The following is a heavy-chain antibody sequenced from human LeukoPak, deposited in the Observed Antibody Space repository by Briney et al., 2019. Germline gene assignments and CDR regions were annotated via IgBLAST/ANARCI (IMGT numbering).Heavy chain of an antibody. D-gene: IGHD6-13*01. J-gene: IGHJ4*02. V-gene: IGHV4-39*01. CDR1: GGSISSSSYY. CDR2: IYYSGST. Sequence: SETLSLTCTVSGGSISSSSYYWGWIRQPPGKGLEWIGSIYYSGSTYYNPSLKSRVTISVDTSKNQFSLKLSSVTAADTAVYYCARRLYTSSWDYFDYWGQGTLVTVSS. CDR3: ARRLYTSSWDYFDY.